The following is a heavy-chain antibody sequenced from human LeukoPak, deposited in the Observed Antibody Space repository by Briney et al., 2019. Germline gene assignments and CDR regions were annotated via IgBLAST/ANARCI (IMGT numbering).Heavy chain of an antibody. CDR3: ARLLSSGRSDY. CDR1: GGSFSGYY. Sequence: SETLSLTCAVYGGSFSGYYWSWIRQPPGKGLEWIGEINHSGSTSYNPSLKSRVTISVDTSKNQFSLKLSSVIAADTAVYYCARLLSSGRSDYWGQGTLVTVSS. V-gene: IGHV4-34*01. CDR2: INHSGST. J-gene: IGHJ4*02. D-gene: IGHD3-22*01.